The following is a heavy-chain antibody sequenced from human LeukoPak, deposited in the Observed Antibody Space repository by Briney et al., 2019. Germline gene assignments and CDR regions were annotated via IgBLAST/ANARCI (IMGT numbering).Heavy chain of an antibody. CDR1: GFTFSSYS. J-gene: IGHJ6*02. CDR2: ISSSSSYI. D-gene: IGHD3-3*01. Sequence: GGSLRLSCAASGFTFSSYSMNWVRQAPGKGLEWVSSISSSSSYIYYADSVKGQFTISRDNAKNSLYLQMNSLRAEDTAVYYCARGDYDFWSGYYLRGYYYYGMDVRGQGTTVTVSS. V-gene: IGHV3-21*01. CDR3: ARGDYDFWSGYYLRGYYYYGMDV.